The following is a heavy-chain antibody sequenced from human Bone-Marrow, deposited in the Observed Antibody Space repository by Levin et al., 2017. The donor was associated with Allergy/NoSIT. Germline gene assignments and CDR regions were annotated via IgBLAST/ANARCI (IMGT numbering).Heavy chain of an antibody. Sequence: ASVKVSCAASGFTFSSYAMSWVRQAPGKGLEWVSGISGSGGSTYYADSVKGRFTISRDNSKNTLYLQMNSLRAEDTAVYYWASGSNQPYYYYYGMDVWGQGTTVTVSS. V-gene: IGHV3-23*01. CDR2: ISGSGGST. J-gene: IGHJ6*02. CDR1: GFTFSSYA. D-gene: IGHD1-26*01. CDR3: ASGSNQPYYYYYGMDV.